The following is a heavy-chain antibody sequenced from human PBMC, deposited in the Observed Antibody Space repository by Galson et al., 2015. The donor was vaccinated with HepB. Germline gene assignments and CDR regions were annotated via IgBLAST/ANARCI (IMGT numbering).Heavy chain of an antibody. CDR1: GYSFTSYW. J-gene: IGHJ4*02. CDR3: ARLGECSSSLDY. D-gene: IGHD6-6*01. Sequence: QSGAEVKKPGESLRISCEGSGYSFTSYWISWVRQMPGKGLEWVGRIDPSDSYTNYSPSFQGHVTISADKSISTAYLQWSSLKASDTAMYYCARLGECSSSLDYWGQGTLVTVSS. CDR2: IDPSDSYT. V-gene: IGHV5-10-1*01.